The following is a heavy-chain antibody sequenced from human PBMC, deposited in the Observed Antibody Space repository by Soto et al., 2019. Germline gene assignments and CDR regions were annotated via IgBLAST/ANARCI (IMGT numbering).Heavy chain of an antibody. V-gene: IGHV3-30-3*01. CDR3: ARDGVSSTEYTWNYWTYFDY. Sequence: QVQLVESGGSVVQPGRSLRLSCAASGFTYSTYTMHWVRQAPGKGLEWVAVISYDGNNKFYADSVKGRFTISRDSTKQTLYLLMNSMRPDDTAMYYCARDGVSSTEYTWNYWTYFDYWGQGALVTVSS. D-gene: IGHD1-7*01. CDR1: GFTYSTYT. CDR2: ISYDGNNK. J-gene: IGHJ4*02.